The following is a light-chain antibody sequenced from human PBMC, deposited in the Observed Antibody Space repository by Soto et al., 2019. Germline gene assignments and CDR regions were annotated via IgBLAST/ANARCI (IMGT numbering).Light chain of an antibody. CDR1: TSDLGTYNR. J-gene: IGLJ2*01. CDR2: EVT. Sequence: QSVLTQPPSVSGSPGQSVTISCTGTTSDLGTYNRVAWYQQAPGTAPKLIIYEVTNRPSGVPDRFSGSKGGNKASLTISGLQAEDEANYYCSSYTTSNTVVFGGGTKLTVL. V-gene: IGLV2-18*02. CDR3: SSYTTSNTVV.